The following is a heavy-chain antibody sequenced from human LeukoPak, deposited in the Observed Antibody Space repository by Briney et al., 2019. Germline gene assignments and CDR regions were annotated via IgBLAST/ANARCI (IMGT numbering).Heavy chain of an antibody. CDR3: ARLGGEPDY. CDR2: ISSSSSTI. V-gene: IGHV3-48*01. CDR1: GFTFSSYS. D-gene: IGHD1-26*01. Sequence: GGSLRPSCAASGFTFSSYSMNWVRQAPGKGLEWVSYISSSSSTIYYADSVKGRFTISRDNAKNSLYLQMNSLRAEDTAVYYCARLGGEPDYWGQGTLVTVSS. J-gene: IGHJ4*02.